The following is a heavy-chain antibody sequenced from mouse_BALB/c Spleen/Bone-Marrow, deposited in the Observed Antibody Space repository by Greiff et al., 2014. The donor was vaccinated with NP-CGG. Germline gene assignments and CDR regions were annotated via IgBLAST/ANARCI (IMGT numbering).Heavy chain of an antibody. V-gene: IGHV5-12*02. J-gene: IGHJ3*01. Sequence: EVQLQQSGGGLVQPGGSLKLSCATSGFTFSDYYTYWVRQTPEKRLEWVAYISNGGGSTYYPDTVKGRFTISRDNAKNTLYLQMSRLKSEDTAMYYCARHNYDETWFAYWGQGTLVTVSA. CDR2: ISNGGGST. CDR1: GFTFSDYY. CDR3: ARHNYDETWFAY. D-gene: IGHD2-4*01.